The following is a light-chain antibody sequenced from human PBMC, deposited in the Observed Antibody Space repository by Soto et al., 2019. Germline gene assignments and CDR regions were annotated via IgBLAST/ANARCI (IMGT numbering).Light chain of an antibody. CDR2: GAS. Sequence: EVVLTQSPATLSLSPGERATLSCRASQSVTRSLAWYQQKPGQAPRLLIYGASTRATGIPARFSGSGSGTEFTLTISSLQSEDFAVYYCQQYNNWPPWTFGQGTKVEIK. CDR1: QSVTRS. V-gene: IGKV3-15*01. J-gene: IGKJ1*01. CDR3: QQYNNWPPWT.